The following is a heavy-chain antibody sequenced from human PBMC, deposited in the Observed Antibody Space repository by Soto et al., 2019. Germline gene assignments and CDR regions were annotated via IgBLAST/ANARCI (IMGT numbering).Heavy chain of an antibody. V-gene: IGHV4-4*07. J-gene: IGHJ4*02. CDR2: IYTSGST. D-gene: IGHD3-22*01. Sequence: PSETLSLTCTVSGGSISSYYWSWIRQPAGKGLEWIGRIYTSGSTNYNPSLKSRVTMSVDTSKNQFSLKLSSVTAADTAVYYCARGGSSGYYYYFDYWGQGTLVTVSS. CDR3: ARGGSSGYYYYFDY. CDR1: GGSISSYY.